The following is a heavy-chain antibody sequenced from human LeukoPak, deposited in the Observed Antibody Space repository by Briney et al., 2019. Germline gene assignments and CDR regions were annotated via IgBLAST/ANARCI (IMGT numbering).Heavy chain of an antibody. Sequence: PGGSLRLSCAAPGFTFSSYSMNWVRQAPGKGLEWVSSISSSYIYYADSVKGRFTISRDNAKNSLYLQMNSLRAEDTAVYYCARDRSIAVAGHWFDPWGQGTLVTVSS. D-gene: IGHD6-19*01. V-gene: IGHV3-21*01. CDR1: GFTFSSYS. CDR3: ARDRSIAVAGHWFDP. J-gene: IGHJ5*02. CDR2: ISSSYI.